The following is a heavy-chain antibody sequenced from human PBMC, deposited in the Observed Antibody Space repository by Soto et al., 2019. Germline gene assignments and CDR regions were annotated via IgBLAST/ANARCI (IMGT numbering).Heavy chain of an antibody. J-gene: IGHJ3*02. V-gene: IGHV1-69*08. CDR3: ERDRDDSSGWDAFDI. D-gene: IGHD3-22*01. Sequence: QVQLVQSGAEVKKHGSSVKVSCKASGGTFSSYTISWVRQAPGQGLEWMGRIIPILGIANYAQKFQGRVTITADKSTSTAYKELSSLRSEDTAVYYCERDRDDSSGWDAFDIWGQGTMVTVSS. CDR1: GGTFSSYT. CDR2: IIPILGIA.